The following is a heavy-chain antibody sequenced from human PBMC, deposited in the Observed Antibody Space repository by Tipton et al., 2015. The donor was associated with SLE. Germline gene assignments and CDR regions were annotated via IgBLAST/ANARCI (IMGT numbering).Heavy chain of an antibody. CDR2: INEDARST. CDR1: GFTFTRYW. CDR3: ARVETTATATSGFDV. J-gene: IGHJ6*04. Sequence: FLRLSCAASGFTFTRYWMHWVRQVPGRGLVWVSRINEDARSTSYADSVKGRFTISRDNAKNTLYLQMNSLRVEDTAVYYCARVETTATATSGFDVWGKWTTVTVSS. V-gene: IGHV3-74*01. D-gene: IGHD4-17*01.